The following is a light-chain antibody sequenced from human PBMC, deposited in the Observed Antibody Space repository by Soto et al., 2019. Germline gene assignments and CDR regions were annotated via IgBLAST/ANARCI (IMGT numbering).Light chain of an antibody. CDR2: GAS. V-gene: IGKV3-15*01. CDR1: QSVRSS. CDR3: QQYNNWPPIT. J-gene: IGKJ5*01. Sequence: EIVMTQSPATLSVSPGERATVSCRASQSVRSSLAWYQQKPGLCPRLLICGASTRATGIPARFSGSGSGTEFTLTISSLQSEDFAVYYCQQYNNWPPITFGQGTRLEI.